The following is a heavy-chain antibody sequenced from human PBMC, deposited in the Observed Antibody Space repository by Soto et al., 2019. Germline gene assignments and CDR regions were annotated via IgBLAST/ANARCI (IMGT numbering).Heavy chain of an antibody. J-gene: IGHJ5*02. CDR1: GFTFSSYW. CDR3: ARGRSSSWYNWFDT. CDR2: IKLDGTEK. D-gene: IGHD6-13*01. V-gene: IGHV3-7*01. Sequence: EVQLVESGGGLVQPGGSLRLSCAASGFTFSSYWMSWVRQAPGKGLEWVANIKLDGTEKYYVDSVKGRFTISRDNAKNSLYLQMNSLRVEDTAVYYCARGRSSSWYNWFDTWGQGTLVTVSS.